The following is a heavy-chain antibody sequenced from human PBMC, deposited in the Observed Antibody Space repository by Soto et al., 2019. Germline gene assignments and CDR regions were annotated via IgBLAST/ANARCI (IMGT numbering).Heavy chain of an antibody. J-gene: IGHJ1*01. CDR3: AKGLYRISWVWPAQH. D-gene: IGHD6-13*01. Sequence: VQLVESGGGLVQHGRSLRLSCAASGFTFDDYAMHWVRQASGKGLVWVSGMSWNSGCIFYADSVKGRFTISRDNAKNSLLLQRNSLRADDTALYYCAKGLYRISWVWPAQHWGQGTLVTVSS. CDR1: GFTFDDYA. V-gene: IGHV3-9*01. CDR2: MSWNSGCI.